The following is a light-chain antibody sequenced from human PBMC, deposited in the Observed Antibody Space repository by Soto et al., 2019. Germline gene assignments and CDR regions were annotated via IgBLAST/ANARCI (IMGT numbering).Light chain of an antibody. CDR1: SRDVGGYDF. CDR3: SSYAGRTYDVL. V-gene: IGLV2-8*01. Sequence: QSALTQPPSASGSFGQSVTISCTGTSRDVGGYDFVSWYQKRPCKAPQLIIYEVSKRPSGVPDRFSGSKSGNTASLTVSGLQADDESDFYCSSYAGRTYDVLFGGGTQLTVL. CDR2: EVS. J-gene: IGLJ2*01.